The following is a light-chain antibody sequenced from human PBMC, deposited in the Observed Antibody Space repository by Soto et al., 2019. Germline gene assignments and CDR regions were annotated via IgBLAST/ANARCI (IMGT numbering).Light chain of an antibody. V-gene: IGKV3-15*01. CDR3: HQYNDSPLT. Sequence: ILMTQSPSTLAVSPGESAPLSCRASQTVISNLAWYQPKPGQAPRLLMYGASTRATGIPARFSGKWSGTEFTLTISSLPSEDVELYYCHQYNDSPLTFGGGTKVDIK. CDR2: GAS. CDR1: QTVISN. J-gene: IGKJ4*01.